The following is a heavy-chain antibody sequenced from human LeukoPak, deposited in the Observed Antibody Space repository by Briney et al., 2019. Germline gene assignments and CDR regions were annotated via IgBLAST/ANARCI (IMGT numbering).Heavy chain of an antibody. V-gene: IGHV3-30*02. J-gene: IGHJ4*02. CDR1: GFTFSTSG. CDR3: VKVDT. Sequence: PGGSLRLSCVASGFTFSTSGLHGVRQSPAKGLDWVAFIRNEGNKKNYAESVKGRFTISRDNSKNTLYLQMDSLSAEDTAVYYCVKVDTWGQGTLVTVSS. CDR2: IRNEGNKK. D-gene: IGHD5-18*01.